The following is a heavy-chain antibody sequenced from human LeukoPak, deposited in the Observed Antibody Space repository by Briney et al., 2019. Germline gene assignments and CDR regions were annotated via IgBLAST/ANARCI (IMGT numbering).Heavy chain of an antibody. J-gene: IGHJ4*02. CDR1: GGSISSYY. CDR2: IYTSGST. Sequence: RPSETLSLTCTVSGGSISSYYWSWIRQPAGKGLEWIGRIYTSGSTNYNPSLKSRVTMSVDTSKNQFSLKLSSVTAADTAVYYCARSPARLRYSGSYPTDYWGQGTLVTVSS. V-gene: IGHV4-4*07. CDR3: ARSPARLRYSGSYPTDY. D-gene: IGHD1-26*01.